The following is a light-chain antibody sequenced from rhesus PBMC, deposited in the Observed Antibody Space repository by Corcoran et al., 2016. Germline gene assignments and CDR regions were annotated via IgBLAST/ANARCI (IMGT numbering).Light chain of an antibody. CDR2: GAS. CDR1: QSVSSY. CDR3: LQSSNWPQYS. Sequence: EIVMTQSPATLALSPGERATLSCRASQSVSSYLAWYQQKPGQAPRLLIYGASSRATGIPDRFSGSGSVTEFTLTISSLEPEDVGVYFCLQSSNWPQYSFGQGTKVEIK. J-gene: IGKJ2*01. V-gene: IGKV3-24*04.